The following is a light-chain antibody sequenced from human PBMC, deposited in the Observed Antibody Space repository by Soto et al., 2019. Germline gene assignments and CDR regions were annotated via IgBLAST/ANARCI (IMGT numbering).Light chain of an antibody. CDR1: QGTSNY. V-gene: IGKV1-27*01. J-gene: IGKJ4*01. CDR3: QNYNSATRLT. Sequence: DIQMTQSPSSLSASVRDRVTITCRASQGTSNYLAWYQQKPGKVPKLLIYPASTLQSGVPSRFSGGGSVRDFTLTISSLQPEDVATYYCQNYNSATRLTFGGGTKVEIK. CDR2: PAS.